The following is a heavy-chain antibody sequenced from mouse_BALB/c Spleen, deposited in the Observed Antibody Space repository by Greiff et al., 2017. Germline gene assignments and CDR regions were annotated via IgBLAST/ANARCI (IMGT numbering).Heavy chain of an antibody. CDR1: GYAFSSYW. Sequence: QVQLQQSGAELVRPGSSVKISCKASGYAFSSYWMNWVKQRLGQGLEWIGQIYPGDGDTNYNGKFKGKATLTADKSSSTAYMQLSSLTSEDSAVYFCARGDGNYGLLAYWGQGTLVTVSA. J-gene: IGHJ3*01. CDR3: ARGDGNYGLLAY. V-gene: IGHV1-80*01. CDR2: IYPGDGDT. D-gene: IGHD2-1*01.